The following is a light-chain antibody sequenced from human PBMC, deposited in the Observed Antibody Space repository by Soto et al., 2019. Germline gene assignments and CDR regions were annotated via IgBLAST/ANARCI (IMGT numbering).Light chain of an antibody. CDR2: GNS. J-gene: IGLJ1*01. Sequence: QSVLTQPPSVSRAPGQRVTISCTGNISNIGAGYDVHWYQQLPGTVPKVLIYGNSNRPSGVPDRFSGSKSGTSASLAITGLQAEDEADYYCQSYDISLSGFHVFGTGTKVTV. CDR3: QSYDISLSGFHV. CDR1: ISNIGAGYD. V-gene: IGLV1-40*01.